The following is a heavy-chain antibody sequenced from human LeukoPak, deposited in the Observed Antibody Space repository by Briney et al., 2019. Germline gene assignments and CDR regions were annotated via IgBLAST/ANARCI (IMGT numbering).Heavy chain of an antibody. CDR1: GFTFSTFA. CDR3: AKDRGY. V-gene: IGHV3-23*01. J-gene: IGHJ4*02. Sequence: GASLRLSCVASGFTFSTFAMSWVRQAPGKGVEWVSAIRANGGDTYYADSVKGRFTISRDNSKNTLYLQMNSLRAEDTAIYYCAKDRGYWGQGTLVTVSS. CDR2: IRANGGDT.